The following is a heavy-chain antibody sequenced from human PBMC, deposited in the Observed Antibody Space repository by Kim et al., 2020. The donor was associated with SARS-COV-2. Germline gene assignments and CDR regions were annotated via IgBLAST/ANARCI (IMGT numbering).Heavy chain of an antibody. Sequence: ASVKVSCKASGYTFTSYGISWVRQAPGQGLEWMGWISAYNGNTNYAQKLQGRVTMTTDTAPSTAYMELRSLRSDDTVVYYCARDLVGAMVRGVFTYYYYGMAVLGQGTTVNVSS. V-gene: IGHV1-18*01. CDR2: ISAYNGNT. CDR3: ARDLVGAMVRGVFTYYYYGMAV. J-gene: IGHJ6*02. CDR1: GYTFTSYG. D-gene: IGHD3-10*01.